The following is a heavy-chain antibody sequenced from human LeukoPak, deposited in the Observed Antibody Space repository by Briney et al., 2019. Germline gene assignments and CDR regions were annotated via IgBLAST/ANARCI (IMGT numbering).Heavy chain of an antibody. CDR3: ASSRIYSSGWYYYFDN. CDR1: GGSFSGYY. J-gene: IGHJ4*02. Sequence: SETLSLTCAVYGGSFSGYYWTWIRQPPGKGLEWIGEINQSGTTNYSPSLKSRVTISIDTSKNQFSLNLNSVTAADTAVYYCASSRIYSSGWYYYFDNWGQGTLVTVSS. D-gene: IGHD6-19*01. V-gene: IGHV4-34*01. CDR2: INQSGTT.